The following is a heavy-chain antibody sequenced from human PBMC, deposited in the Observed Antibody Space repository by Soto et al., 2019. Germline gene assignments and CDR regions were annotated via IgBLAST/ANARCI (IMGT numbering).Heavy chain of an antibody. V-gene: IGHV3-30-3*01. CDR3: ARARDGYNYLDY. CDR1: GFTFSSYA. CDR2: ISYDGSNK. D-gene: IGHD5-12*01. Sequence: QVQLVESWGGGVQPGRSLRLSCAASGFTFSSYAMHWVRQAPGKGLEWVAVISYDGSNKYYADSVKGRFTISRDNSKNTLYLQMNSLRAEDTAVYYCARARDGYNYLDYWGQGTLVTVSS. J-gene: IGHJ4*02.